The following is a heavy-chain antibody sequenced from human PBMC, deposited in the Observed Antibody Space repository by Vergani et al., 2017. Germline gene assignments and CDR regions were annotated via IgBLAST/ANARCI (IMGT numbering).Heavy chain of an antibody. J-gene: IGHJ4*02. CDR2: IWYDGSNK. Sequence: QVQLVESGGGVVQPGRSLRLSCAASGFTFSSYGMHWVRQAPGKGLEWVAVIWYDGSNKYYADSVKGRFTISRDNSKNTLYLQMNSLRAEDTAVYYCARDRNDQLLVTSEYYFDYWGQGTLDTVSS. CDR1: GFTFSSYG. CDR3: ARDRNDQLLVTSEYYFDY. V-gene: IGHV3-33*01. D-gene: IGHD2-2*01.